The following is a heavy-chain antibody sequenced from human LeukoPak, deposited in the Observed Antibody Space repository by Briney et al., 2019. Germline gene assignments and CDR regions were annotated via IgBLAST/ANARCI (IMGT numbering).Heavy chain of an antibody. CDR1: GGSISSYY. V-gene: IGHV4-59*12. J-gene: IGHJ3*02. CDR2: IYYSGST. D-gene: IGHD3-22*01. CDR3: ARVGGLDYYDSSGYYSRAFDI. Sequence: SETLSLTCTVSGGSISSYYWSWIRQPPGKGLEWIGYIYYSGSTYYNPSLKSRVTISVDTSKNQFSLKLSSVTAADTAVYYCARVGGLDYYDSSGYYSRAFDIWGQGTMVTVSS.